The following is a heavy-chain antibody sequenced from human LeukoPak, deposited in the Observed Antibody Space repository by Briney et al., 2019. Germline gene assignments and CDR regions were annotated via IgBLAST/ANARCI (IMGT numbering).Heavy chain of an antibody. J-gene: IGHJ4*02. Sequence: SETLSLTCTVSGDSIFSTTYYWGWIRQPPGKGLEWIGSIFHSGSIYYNPSLKSRVTMSVDTSKNQLSLSLRSVTAADTAVYYCARLYQGKRPPDYWGQGTLVTVSS. D-gene: IGHD6-25*01. CDR3: ARLYQGKRPPDY. V-gene: IGHV4-39*01. CDR1: GDSIFSTTYY. CDR2: IFHSGSI.